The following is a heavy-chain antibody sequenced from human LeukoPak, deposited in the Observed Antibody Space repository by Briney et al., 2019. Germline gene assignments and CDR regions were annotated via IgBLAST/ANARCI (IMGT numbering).Heavy chain of an antibody. CDR2: ISGSGGTT. J-gene: IGHJ6*04. CDR1: VFTISSYD. Sequence: GGTLRLSCAASVFTISSYDMSWVRQAPGKGLEWVSGISGSGGTTYYADSVRGRFIISRDNSKNTLYLQMNSLGAEDTAVYYCAELGITMIGGVWGKGTTVTISS. CDR3: AELGITMIGGV. V-gene: IGHV3-23*01. D-gene: IGHD3-10*02.